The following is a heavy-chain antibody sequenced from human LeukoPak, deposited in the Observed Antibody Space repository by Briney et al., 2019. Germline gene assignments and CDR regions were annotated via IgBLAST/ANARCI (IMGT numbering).Heavy chain of an antibody. CDR3: ARLRSVGAFVFDY. CDR2: INHSGST. CDR1: GGSFSGYY. D-gene: IGHD3-16*01. J-gene: IGHJ4*02. Sequence: PSETLSLTCAVYGGSFSGYYWSWIRQPPGKGLDWIGEINHSGSTNYNPSLKSRVTISVDTSKNQFSLKLSSVTAADTAVYYCARLRSVGAFVFDYWGQGTLVTVSS. V-gene: IGHV4-34*01.